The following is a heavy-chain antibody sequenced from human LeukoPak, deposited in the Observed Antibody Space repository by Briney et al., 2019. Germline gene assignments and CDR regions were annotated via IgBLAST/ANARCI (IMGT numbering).Heavy chain of an antibody. V-gene: IGHV4-34*01. D-gene: IGHD1-1*01. J-gene: IGHJ4*02. CDR2: INHSGST. CDR1: GGSFSGYY. CDR3: ARHGWNDRNFDY. Sequence: SETLSLTCAVYGGSFSGYYWSWIRQPPGKGLEWIGEINHSGSTNYNPSLKSRVTISVDTSKNQFSLKLSSVTAADTAVYYCARHGWNDRNFDYWGQGTLVTVSS.